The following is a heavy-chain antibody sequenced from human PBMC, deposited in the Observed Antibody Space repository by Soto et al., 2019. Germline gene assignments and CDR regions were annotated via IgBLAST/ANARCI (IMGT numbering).Heavy chain of an antibody. Sequence: QVQLVQSGAEVKKPGASVKVSCKASGYTFTSYAIGWVRQAPGQGLEWMGWINAYNGNTNYAQKLQGRVTMTTDTSTSTAYRERRSLRSDDTAVYYCGREGPPEDYWGQGTLVTVSS. V-gene: IGHV1-18*01. J-gene: IGHJ4*02. CDR1: GYTFTSYA. CDR3: GREGPPEDY. CDR2: INAYNGNT.